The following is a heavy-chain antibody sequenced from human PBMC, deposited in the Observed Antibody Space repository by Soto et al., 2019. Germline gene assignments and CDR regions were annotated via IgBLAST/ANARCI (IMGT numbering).Heavy chain of an antibody. CDR3: AKGDNLGPKTGYAFDP. CDR2: TYSRSKWYN. V-gene: IGHV6-1*01. Sequence: SQTLSLPCAISGDSVSSNTASWNWVRQSPSRGLEWLGRTYSRSKWYNDYAVSVKSRIIINPDTSKNQFSLQLNSVTPEDTAVYYCAKGDNLGPKTGYAFDPWGQGILVTV. J-gene: IGHJ5*02. D-gene: IGHD5-12*01. CDR1: GDSVSSNTAS.